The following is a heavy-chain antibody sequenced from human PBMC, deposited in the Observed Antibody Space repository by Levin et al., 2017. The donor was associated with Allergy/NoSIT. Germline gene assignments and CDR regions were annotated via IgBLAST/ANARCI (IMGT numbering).Heavy chain of an antibody. CDR2: ISWNSGSI. CDR3: AKDKIRGSVTPFGWFDP. J-gene: IGHJ5*02. CDR1: GFTFDDYA. V-gene: IGHV3-9*01. Sequence: PGGSLRLSCAASGFTFDDYAMHWVRQAPGKGLEWVSGISWNSGSIGYADSVKGRFTISRDNAKNSLYLQMNSLRAEDTALYYCAKDKIRGSVTPFGWFDPWGQGTLVTVSS. D-gene: IGHD3-16*01.